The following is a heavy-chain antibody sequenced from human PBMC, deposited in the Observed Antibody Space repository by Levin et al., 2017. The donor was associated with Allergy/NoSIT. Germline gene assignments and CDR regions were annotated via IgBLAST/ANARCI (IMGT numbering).Heavy chain of an antibody. CDR1: GFTFSSYA. Sequence: GGSLRLSCTASGFTFSSYAMNWVRQAPGKGLDWVGAIDAGGDITYSADSVRGRFTVSRDNSKNTLYLQMNSLSAEDTAVYYCAKNGRNFPPDYWGQGSLVTVSS. J-gene: IGHJ4*02. V-gene: IGHV3-23*01. CDR3: AKNGRNFPPDY. CDR2: IDAGGDIT. D-gene: IGHD1-14*01.